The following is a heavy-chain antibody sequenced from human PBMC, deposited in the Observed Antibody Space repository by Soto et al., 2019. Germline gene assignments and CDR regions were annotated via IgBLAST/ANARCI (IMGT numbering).Heavy chain of an antibody. Sequence: QVQLQQWGAGLLKPSETLSLTCAVYGESLSGYYGNWIRQSPGKGLEWIGEINYSGNTNYNPSLKSRVTISIDPPKNQFSLNMSSVTAADTAVYYCARTRNLDVWGQGTTVIVSS. CDR1: GESLSGYY. D-gene: IGHD1-1*01. J-gene: IGHJ6*02. CDR2: INYSGNT. CDR3: ARTRNLDV. V-gene: IGHV4-34*01.